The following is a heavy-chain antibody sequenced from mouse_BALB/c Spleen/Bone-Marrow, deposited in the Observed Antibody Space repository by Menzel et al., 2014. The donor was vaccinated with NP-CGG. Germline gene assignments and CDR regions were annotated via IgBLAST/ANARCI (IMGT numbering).Heavy chain of an antibody. CDR2: INPGSGGT. V-gene: IGHV1-54*01. CDR1: GYAFTNYL. D-gene: IGHD4-1*01. J-gene: IGHJ4*01. CDR3: ARCLTGTSALDF. Sequence: VQLQQSGAELVRPGTSVKVSCKASGYAFTNYLIEWVKQRPGPGLEWIGVINPGSGGTNYNEKFRGKATLTADKSSSKAYMQLSSLTSDDSAVYFCARCLTGTSALDFWGQGTSVTVSS.